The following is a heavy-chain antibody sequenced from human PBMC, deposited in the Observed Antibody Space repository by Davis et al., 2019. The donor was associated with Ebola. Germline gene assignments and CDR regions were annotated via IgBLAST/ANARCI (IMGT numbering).Heavy chain of an antibody. Sequence: PGGSLRLSCAASGFTFSSYGMHWVRQAPGKGLEWVAVISYDGSNKYYADSVKGRFTISRDNSKNTLYLQMNSLRAEDTAVYYCAKTQTPHQYSSSWYGAYYYYGMDVWGQGTTVTVSS. D-gene: IGHD6-13*01. J-gene: IGHJ6*02. CDR1: GFTFSSYG. CDR3: AKTQTPHQYSSSWYGAYYYYGMDV. CDR2: ISYDGSNK. V-gene: IGHV3-30*18.